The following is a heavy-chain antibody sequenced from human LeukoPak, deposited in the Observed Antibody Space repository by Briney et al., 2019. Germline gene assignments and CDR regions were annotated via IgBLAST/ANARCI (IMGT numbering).Heavy chain of an antibody. CDR1: GFTLFWHV. Sequence: GGSLRLSCSASGFTLFWHVMHWVRQAPGKPLEYVSFIHHNGDITSYADSVRGRFTVSRDNSKNTLFLDLTSLRTDDTAVYYCARDMSGTYSFDYWGQGTLVNVSS. V-gene: IGHV3-64D*06. CDR2: IHHNGDIT. J-gene: IGHJ4*02. D-gene: IGHD1-26*01. CDR3: ARDMSGTYSFDY.